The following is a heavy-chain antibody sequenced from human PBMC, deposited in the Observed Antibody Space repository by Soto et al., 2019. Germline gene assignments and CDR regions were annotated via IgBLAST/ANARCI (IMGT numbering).Heavy chain of an antibody. J-gene: IGHJ4*02. CDR3: VRVDRSSGWVLGH. CDR2: IFQSGST. V-gene: IGHV4-30-2*01. CDR1: GGSMSGGGYT. D-gene: IGHD6-19*01. Sequence: QLQLQESGSRLVKSSQTLSLTCAVSGGSMSGGGYTWTWIRQTPGKGLQCIGYIFQSGSTYYHPALRSRVTIAIDMSGTQFSLNLTSVTAADTAVYYCVRVDRSSGWVLGHWGRGALVTVSS.